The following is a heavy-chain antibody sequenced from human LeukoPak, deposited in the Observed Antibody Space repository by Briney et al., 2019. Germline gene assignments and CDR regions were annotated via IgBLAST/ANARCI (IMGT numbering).Heavy chain of an antibody. J-gene: IGHJ4*02. CDR2: IFYSGST. CDR1: GASISSYY. V-gene: IGHV4-59*01. Sequence: SETLSLTCTVSGASISSYYWSWIRQPPGKGLEGIAYIFYSGSTNYNPSLKSRVTISVDTSKNQFSLKVDSVTAADTAVYYCARIANSGYYLFDYWGQGTLVTVSS. D-gene: IGHD3-22*01. CDR3: ARIANSGYYLFDY.